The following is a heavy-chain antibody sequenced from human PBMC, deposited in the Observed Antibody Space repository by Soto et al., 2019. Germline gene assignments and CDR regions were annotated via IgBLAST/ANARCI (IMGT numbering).Heavy chain of an antibody. CDR2: ISYDGSNK. D-gene: IGHD1-26*01. J-gene: IGHJ6*02. CDR3: ARVGGGSYYYYGMDV. V-gene: IGHV3-30-3*01. Sequence: LRLSCAASGFTFSSYAMHWVRQAPGKGLEWVAVISYDGSNKYYADSVKGRFTISRDNSKNTLYLQMNSLRAEDTAVYYCARVGGGSYYYYGMDVWGQGTTVTVSS. CDR1: GFTFSSYA.